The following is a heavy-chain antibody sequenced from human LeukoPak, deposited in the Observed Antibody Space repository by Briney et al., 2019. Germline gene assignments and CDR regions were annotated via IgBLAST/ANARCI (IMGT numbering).Heavy chain of an antibody. V-gene: IGHV1-18*01. J-gene: IGHJ6*02. CDR3: ARGYSYGSDYYYGMDV. Sequence: GASVKVSCKASGYTFTSYAISWVRQVPRQGLEWMGWISGYNGNTKYAQKVQGRVTMTTDTSTSTAYMELRSLRSDDTAVYYCARGYSYGSDYYYGMDVWGQGTTVTVSS. CDR2: ISGYNGNT. D-gene: IGHD5-18*01. CDR1: GYTFTSYA.